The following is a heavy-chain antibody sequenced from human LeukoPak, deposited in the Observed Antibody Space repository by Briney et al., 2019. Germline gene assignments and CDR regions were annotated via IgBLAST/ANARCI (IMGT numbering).Heavy chain of an antibody. Sequence: GGSERLLCVASGFALRDFGMPSVRQAPGKGLEWVALTRFDGINKYNPGSVQGRFSISRDNSRKTVYLQMNNLRPEDTAIYHCARDHGSGSYPGGYWGEQPLVSVSS. CDR3: ARDHGSGSYPGGY. CDR1: GFALRDFG. D-gene: IGHD3-10*01. CDR2: TRFDGINK. J-gene: IGHJ4*02. V-gene: IGHV3-30*02.